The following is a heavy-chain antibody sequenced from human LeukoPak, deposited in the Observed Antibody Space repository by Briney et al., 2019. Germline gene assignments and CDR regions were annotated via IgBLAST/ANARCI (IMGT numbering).Heavy chain of an antibody. Sequence: SETLSLTCAVYGGSFSGYYWSWIRQPPGKGLEWIGYIHYSGTTYYNPSLLSRVTISVDTSKNQFSLRLSSVTAVDTAVYYCARKHRWNGLYFDYWGQGILVTVSS. CDR3: ARKHRWNGLYFDY. CDR1: GGSFSGYY. D-gene: IGHD1-1*01. V-gene: IGHV4-34*01. CDR2: IHYSGTT. J-gene: IGHJ4*02.